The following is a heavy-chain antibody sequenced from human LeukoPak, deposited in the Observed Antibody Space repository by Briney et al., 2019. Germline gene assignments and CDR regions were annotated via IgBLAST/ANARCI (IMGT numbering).Heavy chain of an antibody. CDR3: ATKKNSGSPFDP. J-gene: IGHJ5*02. D-gene: IGHD1-26*01. V-gene: IGHV3-21*01. CDR1: GFTFSSYA. CDR2: ISSSSIYI. Sequence: KTGGSLRLSCAASGFTFSSYAMSWVRQAPGKGLEWVSSISSSSIYIYYADSVKGRFTISRDNAKTSLYLQMNSLRVEDTAVYYCATKKNSGSPFDPWGQGTLVTVSS.